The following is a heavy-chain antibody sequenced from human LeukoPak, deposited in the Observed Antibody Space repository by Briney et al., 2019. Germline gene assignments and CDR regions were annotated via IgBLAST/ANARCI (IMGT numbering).Heavy chain of an antibody. CDR3: ARGDAAMANGIDY. J-gene: IGHJ4*02. CDR2: ITSSSSYI. D-gene: IGHD5-18*01. Sequence: GGSLRLSCAATGFTFSSYSMNWVRQAPGKGLEWVSSITSSSSYIYYADSLKGRFTVSRDNAKDSLYLQMNSLRAEDTAVYYCARGDAAMANGIDYWGQGTLVTVSS. CDR1: GFTFSSYS. V-gene: IGHV3-21*01.